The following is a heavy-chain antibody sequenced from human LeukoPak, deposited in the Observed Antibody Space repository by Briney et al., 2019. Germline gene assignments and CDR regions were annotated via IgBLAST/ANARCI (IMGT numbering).Heavy chain of an antibody. CDR2: MSRSGAST. CDR3: AKPSVVDDAFDI. D-gene: IGHD2-15*01. V-gene: IGHV3-23*01. Sequence: GGSLRLSCAASGFTFSSYWMSWVRQAPGKGLEWVSAMSRSGASTYYADSVKGRFTISRDNSKNTLYLQMNSLRAEDTAVYYCAKPSVVDDAFDIWGQGTMVTVSS. CDR1: GFTFSSYW. J-gene: IGHJ3*02.